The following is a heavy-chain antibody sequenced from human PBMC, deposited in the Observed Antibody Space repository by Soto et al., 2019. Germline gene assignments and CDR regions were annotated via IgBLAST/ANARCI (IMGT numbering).Heavy chain of an antibody. V-gene: IGHV4-59*03. J-gene: IGHJ6*02. Sequence: PSETLSLTCNVSGGSISSYYWTWIRQPPGKGLEWIGYLYNTGSTNYNSSLKSRVTISLDTSKNQFFLNLSSVTAADTAVYYCAGMSLTVFGEVIDNFYFYGMDVWGQGTTVTVSS. CDR2: LYNTGST. D-gene: IGHD3-3*01. CDR3: AGMSLTVFGEVIDNFYFYGMDV. CDR1: GGSISSYY.